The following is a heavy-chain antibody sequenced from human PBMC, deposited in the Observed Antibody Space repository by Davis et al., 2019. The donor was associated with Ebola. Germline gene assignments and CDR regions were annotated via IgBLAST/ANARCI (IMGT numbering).Heavy chain of an antibody. D-gene: IGHD6-13*01. CDR3: ASSHDSSIADY. CDR2: IYYSGST. CDR1: GGSISSGGYY. J-gene: IGHJ4*02. Sequence: SETLSLTCTVSGGSISSGGYYWSWIRQHPGKGLEWIGYIYYSGSTYYNPSLKSRVTISVDTSKNQFSLKLSSVTAADTAVCYCASSHDSSIADYWGQGTLVTVSS. V-gene: IGHV4-31*03.